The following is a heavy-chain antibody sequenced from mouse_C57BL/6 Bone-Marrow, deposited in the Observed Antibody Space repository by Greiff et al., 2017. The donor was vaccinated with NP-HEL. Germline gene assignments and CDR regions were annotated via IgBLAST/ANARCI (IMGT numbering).Heavy chain of an antibody. J-gene: IGHJ3*01. CDR3: AREWDFWFAY. CDR2: IDPSDSYT. Sequence: VQLQQPGAELVMPGASVKLSCKASGYTFTSYWMHWVKQRPGQGLEWIGEIDPSDSYTNYNQKFKGKSTLTVDKSASTAYMQLSSLTSEVSAVYYCAREWDFWFAYWGQGTLVTVSA. D-gene: IGHD1-3*01. CDR1: GYTFTSYW. V-gene: IGHV1-69*01.